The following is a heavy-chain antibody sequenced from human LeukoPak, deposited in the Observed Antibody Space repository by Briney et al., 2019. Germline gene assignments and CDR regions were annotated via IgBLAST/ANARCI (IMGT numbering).Heavy chain of an antibody. V-gene: IGHV3-48*03. Sequence: PGGSLRLSCAGSGFDFSPYEMNWVGQAPGKGLEWVSEISSGGISTYYTDSVKGRFTISRDNAKNSLYLQMNSLRAEDTAVYYCATLSVAGPGVDFWGQGTLVTVSS. J-gene: IGHJ4*02. CDR1: GFDFSPYE. CDR3: ATLSVAGPGVDF. D-gene: IGHD6-19*01. CDR2: ISSGGIST.